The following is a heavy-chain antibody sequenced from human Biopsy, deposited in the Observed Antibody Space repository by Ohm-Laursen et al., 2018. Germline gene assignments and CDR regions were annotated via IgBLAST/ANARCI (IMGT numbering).Heavy chain of an antibody. Sequence: SLRLSCAAPGFPFHNYAMNWVRQAPRKGLEWVSGINAPGGKTYYADSVKGRFTISRDASKNTLYLLMNSLRAEDTAMYYCAKGGYCTTTSCYMDVDYWGQGTLVTVSS. CDR2: INAPGGKT. D-gene: IGHD2-2*02. CDR1: GFPFHNYA. J-gene: IGHJ4*02. CDR3: AKGGYCTTTSCYMDVDY. V-gene: IGHV3-23*01.